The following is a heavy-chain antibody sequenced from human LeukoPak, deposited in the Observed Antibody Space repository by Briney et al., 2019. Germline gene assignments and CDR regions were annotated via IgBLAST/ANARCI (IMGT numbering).Heavy chain of an antibody. J-gene: IGHJ6*04. V-gene: IGHV3-20*01. CDR1: GFTFDHYG. D-gene: IGHD2-2*01. CDR2: INWNGGST. Sequence: PGGSLRLSCAASGFTFDHYGMRWVRQAPGKGLEWVSGINWNGGSTGYADSVKGRFTISRDNAKNSLYLQMNSLRAEDTALYHCASSCSSTSCYGRDVWGKGTTVTVSS. CDR3: ASSCSSTSCYGRDV.